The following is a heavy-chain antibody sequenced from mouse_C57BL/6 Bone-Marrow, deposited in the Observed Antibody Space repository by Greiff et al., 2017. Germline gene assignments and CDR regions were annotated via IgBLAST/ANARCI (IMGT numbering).Heavy chain of an antibody. D-gene: IGHD1-1*01. Sequence: EVKLVESGEGLVKPGGSLKLSCAASGFTFSSYAMSWVRQTPEKRLEWVAYISSGGDYIYYADTVKGRFTISRDNARNTLYLQMSSLKSEDTAMYYCTRGDGSRGWYFDVWGTGTTVTVSS. CDR2: ISSGGDYI. J-gene: IGHJ1*03. CDR1: GFTFSSYA. V-gene: IGHV5-9-1*02. CDR3: TRGDGSRGWYFDV.